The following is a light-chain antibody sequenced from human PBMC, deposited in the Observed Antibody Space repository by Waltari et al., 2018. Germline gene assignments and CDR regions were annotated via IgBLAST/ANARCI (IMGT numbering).Light chain of an antibody. CDR1: QGILNS. J-gene: IGKJ2*01. CDR3: QQYFTSPYT. CDR2: TAS. V-gene: IGKV1-NL1*01. Sequence: DIQMTQSPSSLSASVGDTFTITCRASQGILNSLAWYQQKPGKAPKVLVSTASRLQSGVPSRFSGSGSGTLYTLTISSLQPEDFTSYYCQQYFTSPYTFGQGTKLEIK.